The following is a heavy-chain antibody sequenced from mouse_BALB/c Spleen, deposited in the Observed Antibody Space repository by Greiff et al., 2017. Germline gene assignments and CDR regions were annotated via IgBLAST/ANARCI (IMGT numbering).Heavy chain of an antibody. CDR2: ISSGGSYT. J-gene: IGHJ2*01. CDR3: TREDGYYGGSRYFDY. V-gene: IGHV5-6-4*01. Sequence: EVQVVESGGGLVKPGGSLKLSCAASGFTFSSYTMSWVRQTPEKRLEWVATISSGGSYTYYPDSVKGRFTISRDNAKNTLYLQMSSLKSEDTAMYYCTREDGYYGGSRYFDYWGQGTTLTVSS. CDR1: GFTFSSYT. D-gene: IGHD2-3*01.